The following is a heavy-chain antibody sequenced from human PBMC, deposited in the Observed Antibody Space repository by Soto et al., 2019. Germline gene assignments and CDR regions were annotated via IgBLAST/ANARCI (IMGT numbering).Heavy chain of an antibody. CDR2: ISAYNGNT. CDR3: ARDPKYSSGWYGIGYFDY. D-gene: IGHD6-19*01. Sequence: QVQLVQSGAEVKKPGALVKVSCKASGYTFTSYGISWVRQAPGQGLEWMGWISAYNGNTNYAQKLQGRVTMTTDTSTSTAYMELRSLRSDDTAVYYCARDPKYSSGWYGIGYFDYWGQGTLVTVSS. J-gene: IGHJ4*02. CDR1: GYTFTSYG. V-gene: IGHV1-18*01.